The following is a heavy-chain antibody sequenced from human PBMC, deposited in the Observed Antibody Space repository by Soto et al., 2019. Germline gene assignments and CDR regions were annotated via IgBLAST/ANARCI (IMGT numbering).Heavy chain of an antibody. V-gene: IGHV3-9*01. J-gene: IGHJ5*02. CDR2: ISGSGGSI. D-gene: IGHD2-2*01. Sequence: GGSLRLSCAASGFTFGDYAMRWVRQAPGKGLEWVSGISGSGGSICYADSVKGRFTISRDNAKNTLYLRMNSLRAEDTALYSCAKDLWHGVPAAIHWFDPWGQGTLVTVSS. CDR3: AKDLWHGVPAAIHWFDP. CDR1: GFTFGDYA.